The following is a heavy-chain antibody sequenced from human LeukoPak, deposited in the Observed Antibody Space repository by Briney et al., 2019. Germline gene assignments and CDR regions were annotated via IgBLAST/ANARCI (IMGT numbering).Heavy chain of an antibody. V-gene: IGHV4-34*01. J-gene: IGHJ5*02. Sequence: TSETLSLTCAVSGVSISDYYWSWIRQCPGKGLEWIGEVSPGGYTNYNPSLKSRVIISEDPSESHLSLRLRSVTAADTAMYYRARIRCGHGHHMCYNHWAQGTLVTVSS. D-gene: IGHD2-21*01. CDR1: GVSISDYY. CDR3: ARIRCGHGHHMCYNH. CDR2: VSPGGYT.